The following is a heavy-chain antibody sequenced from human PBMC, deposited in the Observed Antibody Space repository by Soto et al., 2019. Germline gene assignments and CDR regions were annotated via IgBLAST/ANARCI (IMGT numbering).Heavy chain of an antibody. CDR1: VGTFSIYT. CDR3: ARGLDCSSTSCCNWFDP. J-gene: IGHJ5*02. CDR2: IIPILGIA. V-gene: IGHV1-69*02. Sequence: GASVKVSCKASVGTFSIYTISWVRQAPGQGLEWMGRIIPILGIANYAQKFQGRVTITADKSTSTAYMELSSLRSEDTAVYYCARGLDCSSTSCCNWFDPWGQGTLVTVSS. D-gene: IGHD2-2*01.